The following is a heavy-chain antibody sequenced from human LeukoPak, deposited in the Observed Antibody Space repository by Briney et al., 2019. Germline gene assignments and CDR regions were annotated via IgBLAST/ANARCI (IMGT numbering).Heavy chain of an antibody. V-gene: IGHV3-30*18. Sequence: GGSLRLSCAASGFTFSSYGMHWVRQAPGKGLEWVAVISYDGSNKYYADSVKGRFTISRDNSKNTLYLQMNSLRAEDTAVYYCAKTRPYQLLYYFDYWGQGTPVTVSS. CDR1: GFTFSSYG. D-gene: IGHD2-2*02. CDR2: ISYDGSNK. J-gene: IGHJ4*02. CDR3: AKTRPYQLLYYFDY.